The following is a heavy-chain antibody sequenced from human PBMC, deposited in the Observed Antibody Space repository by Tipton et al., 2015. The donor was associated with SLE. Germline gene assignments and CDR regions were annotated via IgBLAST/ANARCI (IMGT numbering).Heavy chain of an antibody. V-gene: IGHV4-61*09. CDR2: IYTSGST. Sequence: TLSLTCTVSGGSVNSGSYYWSWIRQPAGKGLEWIGYIYTSGSTNYNPSLKSRVTISVDTSKNQFSLKLSSVTAADTAVYYCARALVRGVICMDVWGQGTTVTVSS. J-gene: IGHJ6*02. CDR3: ARALVRGVICMDV. CDR1: GGSVNSGSYY. D-gene: IGHD3-10*01.